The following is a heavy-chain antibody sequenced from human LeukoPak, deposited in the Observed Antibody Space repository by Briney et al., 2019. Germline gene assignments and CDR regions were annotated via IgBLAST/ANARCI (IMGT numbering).Heavy chain of an antibody. D-gene: IGHD3-10*01. CDR2: ISSSGSTI. CDR1: GFTFGSYE. Sequence: GGSLRLPCAASGFTFGSYEMNWVRQAPGKGLEWVSYISSSGSTIYYADSVKGRFTISRDNAKNSLYLQMNSLRAEDTAVYYCARDVRTNYGMDVWGQGTTVTVSS. V-gene: IGHV3-48*03. CDR3: ARDVRTNYGMDV. J-gene: IGHJ6*02.